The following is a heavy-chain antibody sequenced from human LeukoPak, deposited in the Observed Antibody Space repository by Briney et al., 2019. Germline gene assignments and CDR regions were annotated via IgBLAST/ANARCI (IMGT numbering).Heavy chain of an antibody. V-gene: IGHV3-33*06. D-gene: IGHD3-10*01. CDR3: AKDGPRGFYGSGDYYNGMDV. CDR1: GFTFSSYG. CDR2: IWYDGSNK. Sequence: GRSLRLSCAASGFTFSSYGMHWVRQAPGKGLEWVAVIWYDGSNKYYADSVKGRFTISRDNSKNTLYPQMNSLRAEDTAVYYCAKDGPRGFYGSGDYYNGMDVWGQGTTVTVTS. J-gene: IGHJ6*02.